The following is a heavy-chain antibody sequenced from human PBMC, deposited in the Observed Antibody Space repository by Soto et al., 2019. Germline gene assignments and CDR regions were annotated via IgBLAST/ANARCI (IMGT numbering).Heavy chain of an antibody. J-gene: IGHJ6*02. D-gene: IGHD5-18*01. Sequence: PGGSLRLSCAASGVTVSSNYMTWVHQAPGKGLEWVSVIYSGGTAYYADSVKGRFTFSRDNSKNTLYLHMNSLRAEDTAVYYCAREGTYSFGANYYGLDVWGPGTTVTVSS. CDR2: IYSGGTA. V-gene: IGHV3-53*01. CDR3: AREGTYSFGANYYGLDV. CDR1: GVTVSSNY.